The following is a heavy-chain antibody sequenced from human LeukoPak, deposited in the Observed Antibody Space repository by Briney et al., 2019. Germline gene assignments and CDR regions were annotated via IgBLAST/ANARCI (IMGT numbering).Heavy chain of an antibody. CDR1: GGSISSYY. J-gene: IGHJ3*02. CDR3: ARHGSMATVVTLADHAFDI. Sequence: SQTLSLTCTVSGGSISSYYWSWIRQPPGKGLEWIAYVNYSGSANYSPSLKSRVTISVDTSKNQFSLKLSSVTAADTAVYYCARHGSMATVVTLADHAFDIWGQGTMVTVSS. D-gene: IGHD4-23*01. V-gene: IGHV4-59*08. CDR2: VNYSGSA.